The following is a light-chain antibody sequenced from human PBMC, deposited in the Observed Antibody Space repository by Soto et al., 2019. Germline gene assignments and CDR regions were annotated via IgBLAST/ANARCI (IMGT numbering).Light chain of an antibody. Sequence: EIVLTQSPATLSLSPGERATLSCRASQSVSSNLAWYQQKPGQAPRLLISGASTRAAGISDRFRGSGSGTEFTLTISSLRSEGSAIYYCQQYFEWPPMTFGQGTKVDI. CDR2: GAS. V-gene: IGKV3-15*01. CDR3: QQYFEWPPMT. CDR1: QSVSSN. J-gene: IGKJ1*01.